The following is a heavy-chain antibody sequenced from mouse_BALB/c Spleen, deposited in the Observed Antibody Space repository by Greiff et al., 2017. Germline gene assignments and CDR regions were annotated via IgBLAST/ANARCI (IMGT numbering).Heavy chain of an antibody. J-gene: IGHJ3*01. V-gene: IGHV1-9*01. Sequence: QVQLQQSGAELMKPGASVKISCKATGYTFSSYWIEWVKQRPGHGLEWLGEILPGSGSTNYNEKFKGKATFTADTSSNTAYMQLSSLTSEDSAVYYCARRGGITTAWFAYWGQGTLVTVSA. D-gene: IGHD1-2*01. CDR1: GYTFSSYW. CDR3: ARRGGITTAWFAY. CDR2: ILPGSGST.